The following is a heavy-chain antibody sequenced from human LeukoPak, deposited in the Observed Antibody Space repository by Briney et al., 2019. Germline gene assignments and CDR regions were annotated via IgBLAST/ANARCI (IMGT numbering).Heavy chain of an antibody. CDR1: NGSISSDY. J-gene: IGHJ4*02. D-gene: IGHD5-12*01. CDR2: VYYTEYT. V-gene: IGHV4-59*01. CDR3: ARDMRRHGESGYGFDY. Sequence: PSETLSLTCSVSNGSISSDYWSWIRQPPGKGLEWIGNVYYTEYTNYNPSFKSRVTISQGTSKNQFSLKLTSLTAADTAIYYCARDMRRHGESGYGFDYWGQGIRVTVSS.